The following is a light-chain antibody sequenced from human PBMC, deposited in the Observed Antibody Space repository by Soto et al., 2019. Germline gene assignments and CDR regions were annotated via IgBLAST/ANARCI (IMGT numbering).Light chain of an antibody. J-gene: IGLJ2*01. V-gene: IGLV2-14*01. CDR3: SSYTSSATPVV. Sequence: QSALTQPASVSGSPGQSITISCTGTSSDVGGYNYVSWYQQHPGKAPKLMIYEVSNRPSGVSNRFSGSKSGNTASLTISGLQAEDEADYYCSSYTSSATPVVFGGGTKFTVL. CDR2: EVS. CDR1: SSDVGGYNY.